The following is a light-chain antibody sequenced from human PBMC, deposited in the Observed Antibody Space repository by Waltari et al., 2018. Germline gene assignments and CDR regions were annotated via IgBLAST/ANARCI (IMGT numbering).Light chain of an antibody. J-gene: IGKJ2*03. CDR3: QHYYRTPYS. CDR2: WAS. CDR1: QSVFFSSTNKNY. Sequence: IVMTQSPASLAVSLGERATINRKANQSVFFSSTNKNYVAWYQQRPGQPPRLLLSWASIRESGVPDRVVGSGSGTDFTLTINSLQAEDVALYYCQHYYRTPYSFGQGTKLEIK. V-gene: IGKV4-1*01.